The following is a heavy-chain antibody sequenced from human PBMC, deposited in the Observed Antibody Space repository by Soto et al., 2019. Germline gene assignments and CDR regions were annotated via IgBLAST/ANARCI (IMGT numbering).Heavy chain of an antibody. CDR3: ARATDPYAAFDI. Sequence: QLQLQESGPGLVKPSETLSLTCTVSGGSISTTTYYWGWIRQPPGKGLVWIATIHNSGSTYYNPPLRSRVTISVDTSENQFSLRLSSVTATDTAVYYCARATDPYAAFDIWGLGTMVTVSS. CDR1: GGSISTTTYY. J-gene: IGHJ3*02. D-gene: IGHD4-4*01. CDR2: IHNSGST. V-gene: IGHV4-39*01.